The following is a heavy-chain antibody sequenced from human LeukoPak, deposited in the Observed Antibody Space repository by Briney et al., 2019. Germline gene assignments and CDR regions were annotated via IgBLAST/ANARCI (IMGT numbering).Heavy chain of an antibody. D-gene: IGHD1-26*01. CDR3: ARGFSAKSGSLLY. CDR1: GYTFTGYY. J-gene: IGHJ4*02. Sequence: ASVTVSFTASGYTFTGYYMHWVRQAPGQGLEWMGWINPNSGGTNYAQKFQGWVTMTRDTSISTAYMELSRLRSDGTAVYYCARGFSAKSGSLLYWGQGTLVTVSS. CDR2: INPNSGGT. V-gene: IGHV1-2*04.